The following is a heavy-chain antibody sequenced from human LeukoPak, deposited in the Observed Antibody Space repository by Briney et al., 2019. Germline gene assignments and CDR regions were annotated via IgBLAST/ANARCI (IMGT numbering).Heavy chain of an antibody. V-gene: IGHV3-30*02. CDR1: RFLFASYG. J-gene: IGHJ4*02. D-gene: IGHD6-13*01. CDR2: IRYDGSDK. Sequence: GGSLRLSCAASRFLFASYGMHWVRQAPGKGLEWVAFIRYDGSDKYYADSVRGRFTISRDNSKKTLSLQMATLRPDDTAVYYCVRDSTVGAAYFDLWGQGALVAVSS. CDR3: VRDSTVGAAYFDL.